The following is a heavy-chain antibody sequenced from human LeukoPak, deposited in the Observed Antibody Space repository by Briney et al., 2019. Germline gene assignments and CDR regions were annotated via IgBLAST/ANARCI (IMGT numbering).Heavy chain of an antibody. Sequence: GGSLRLSCAASGFTFSSFAMSWVRQAPGKGLEWVSSISSSGSSIYYADSVKGRFTISRDNAKDSLFLQMNSLRAEDTAVYYCARDLGGYNYGRFDNWGQGTLVTVSS. CDR3: ARDLGGYNYGRFDN. CDR2: ISSSGSSI. J-gene: IGHJ4*02. CDR1: GFTFSSFA. D-gene: IGHD5-18*01. V-gene: IGHV3-21*06.